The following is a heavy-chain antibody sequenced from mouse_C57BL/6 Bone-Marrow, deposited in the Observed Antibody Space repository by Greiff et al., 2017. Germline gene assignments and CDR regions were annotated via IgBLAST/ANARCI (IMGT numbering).Heavy chain of an antibody. V-gene: IGHV1-59*01. Sequence: VQLQQPGAELVRPGTSVKLSCKASGYTFTSSWMHWVKQRPGQGLEWIGVIDPSVSYTNYNQKFKGKDTLPVDTSSSTAYMQLSSLTSEDSAVYYCARRDYDAFAYWGQGTLVTVSA. CDR3: ARRDYDAFAY. J-gene: IGHJ3*01. CDR1: GYTFTSSW. CDR2: IDPSVSYT. D-gene: IGHD2-4*01.